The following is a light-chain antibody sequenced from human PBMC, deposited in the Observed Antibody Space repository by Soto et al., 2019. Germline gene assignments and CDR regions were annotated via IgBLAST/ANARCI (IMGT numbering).Light chain of an antibody. CDR2: DVS. CDR1: SSDVDDYNF. CDR3: CSYAGTYSPV. Sequence: QSALTQPPSVSGSPGQSVTISCTGTSSDVDDYNFVSWYQQHPGQAPKLIIFDVSARPSGVPDRFSGSKSGNTASLTISGLQADDEADYYCCSYAGTYSPVLGGGTKLTVL. J-gene: IGLJ2*01. V-gene: IGLV2-11*01.